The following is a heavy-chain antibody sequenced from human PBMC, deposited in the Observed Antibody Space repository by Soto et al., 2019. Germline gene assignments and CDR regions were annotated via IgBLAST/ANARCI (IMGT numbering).Heavy chain of an antibody. V-gene: IGHV3-9*01. Sequence: GGSLRLSCAASGFTFGDYAMHWVRQAPGKGLEWVSGISWNSGSIGYADSVKGRFTISRDNAKNSLYLQMNSLRAEDTALYYCAKGDYYDSSGYAFDIWGQGTMVTVSS. J-gene: IGHJ3*02. D-gene: IGHD3-22*01. CDR2: ISWNSGSI. CDR3: AKGDYYDSSGYAFDI. CDR1: GFTFGDYA.